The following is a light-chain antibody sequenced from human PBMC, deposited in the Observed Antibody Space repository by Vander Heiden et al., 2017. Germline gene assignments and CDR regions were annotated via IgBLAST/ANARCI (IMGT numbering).Light chain of an antibody. CDR3: KKYNSGPST. CDR2: AAS. J-gene: IGKJ1*01. V-gene: IGKV1-27*01. CDR1: QGISKY. Sequence: DIQMTQSPSSLSASVGDRVTITCRASQGISKYLAWYQQKPGKVPKLRIYAASTLQSGVPARCSGSGSGTDFTHTISSLQPEDVATDYGKKYNSGPSTFGKGTKVEIK.